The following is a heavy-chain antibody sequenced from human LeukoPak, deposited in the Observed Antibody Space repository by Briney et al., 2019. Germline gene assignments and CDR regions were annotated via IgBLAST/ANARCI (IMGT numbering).Heavy chain of an antibody. CDR3: AKYCSGATCSGY. CDR1: GCTFSSYS. J-gene: IGHJ4*02. D-gene: IGHD2-15*01. CDR2: IKESGDIT. Sequence: GASLRLSCAASGCTFSSYSMCWVRQAPGKGPEWVSGIKESGDITYYADSVKGRFTISRDNSKNTLYLQMNSLRAEDTAKYYCAKYCSGATCSGYWGQGTLVTVSS. V-gene: IGHV3-23*01.